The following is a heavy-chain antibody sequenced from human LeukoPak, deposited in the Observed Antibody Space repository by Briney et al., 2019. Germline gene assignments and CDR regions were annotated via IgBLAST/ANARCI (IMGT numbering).Heavy chain of an antibody. D-gene: IGHD2-15*01. CDR1: GYTFTGHY. J-gene: IGHJ4*02. CDR2: INPNSGGT. V-gene: IGHV1-2*02. CDR3: ARSVLLALYYFDY. Sequence: GASVKVSCKASGYTFTGHYVHWVRQAPGQGLEWMGWINPNSGGTNYAQKFQGRVTMTRDTSISTAYMELSRLRSDDTAVYYCARSVLLALYYFDYWGQGTLVTVSS.